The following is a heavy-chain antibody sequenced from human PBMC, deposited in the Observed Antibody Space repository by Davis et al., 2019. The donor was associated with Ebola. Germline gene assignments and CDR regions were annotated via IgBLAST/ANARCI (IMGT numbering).Heavy chain of an antibody. CDR2: FIPICGTA. J-gene: IGHJ6*02. CDR1: GYTFTSYG. D-gene: IGHD2-15*01. Sequence: SVKVSCKASGYTFTSYGISWVRQAPGQGIEWMGGFIPICGTANYAQKFQGRVTINADKSTSTAYMELSSLRSEDTAVYYCARRGYCSGGSCLRYYYYYGMDVWGQGTTVTVSS. CDR3: ARRGYCSGGSCLRYYYYYGMDV. V-gene: IGHV1-69*06.